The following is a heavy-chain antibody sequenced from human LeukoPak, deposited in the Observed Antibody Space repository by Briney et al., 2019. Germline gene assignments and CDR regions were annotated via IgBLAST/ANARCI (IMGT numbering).Heavy chain of an antibody. Sequence: ASVKVSCTASGGTFSSYAISWVRQAPGQGLEWMGRIIPIFGIANYAQKFQGRVTITADKSTSTAHMELSSLRSEDTAVYYCARDRYDSSGYYYEFDYWGQGTLVTVSS. J-gene: IGHJ4*02. CDR3: ARDRYDSSGYYYEFDY. D-gene: IGHD3-22*01. CDR1: GGTFSSYA. V-gene: IGHV1-69*04. CDR2: IIPIFGIA.